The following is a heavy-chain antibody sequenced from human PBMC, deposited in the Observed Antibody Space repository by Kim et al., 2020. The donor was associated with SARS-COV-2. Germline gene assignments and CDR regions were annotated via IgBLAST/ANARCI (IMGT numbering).Heavy chain of an antibody. D-gene: IGHD2-2*01. V-gene: IGHV1-69*13. CDR3: ARGGCSSTSCSPLGYFDL. CDR2: IIPIFGTA. J-gene: IGHJ2*01. CDR1: GGTFSSYA. Sequence: SVKVSCKASGGTFSSYAISWVRQAPGQGLEWMGGIIPIFGTANYAQKFQGRVTITADESTSTAYMELSSLRSEDTAVYYCARGGCSSTSCSPLGYFDLWGRGTLVTVSS.